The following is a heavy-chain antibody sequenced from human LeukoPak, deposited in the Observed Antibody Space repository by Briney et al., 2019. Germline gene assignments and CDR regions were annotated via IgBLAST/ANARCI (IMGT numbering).Heavy chain of an antibody. D-gene: IGHD3-10*01. CDR3: VALIRGLGY. V-gene: IGHV3-72*01. Sequence: GGSLRLSCATSGFTFSDHYMDWVRQAPGKGLDWIGRSRNRAHSYSTEYAASVKGRFTVSRADSENSLYLQMNSLKTDDTAVYYCVALIRGLGYWGQGTLVTVSS. J-gene: IGHJ4*02. CDR1: GFTFSDHY. CDR2: SRNRAHSYST.